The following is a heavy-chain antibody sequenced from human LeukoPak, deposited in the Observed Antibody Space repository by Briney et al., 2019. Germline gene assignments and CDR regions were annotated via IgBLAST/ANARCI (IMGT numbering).Heavy chain of an antibody. CDR3: AREAVRGYNWFDP. V-gene: IGHV4-61*02. Sequence: SQTLSLTCTVSGGSISSGSYYWRWIRQPAGKGLEWIGRIYTSGSTNYNPSLKSRVTISVDTSKNQFSLKLSSVTAADTAVYYCAREAVRGYNWFDPWGQGTLVTVSS. CDR2: IYTSGST. J-gene: IGHJ5*02. D-gene: IGHD3-10*01. CDR1: GGSISSGSYY.